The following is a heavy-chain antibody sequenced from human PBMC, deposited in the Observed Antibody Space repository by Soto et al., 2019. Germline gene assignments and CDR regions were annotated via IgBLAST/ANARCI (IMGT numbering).Heavy chain of an antibody. J-gene: IGHJ4*02. CDR3: ARDEYHYGSGSSYSTLDD. Sequence: QVQLEQSGAEVKKPGASVKVSCKASGYTFTNHYIHWVRQGPGQGPEWMGTINPSGGKTDYAQKFKGRVTLTSDRPTSTGYMELRSLRSEDTAIYYCARDEYHYGSGSSYSTLDDWGQGTLVTVSS. CDR2: INPSGGKT. V-gene: IGHV1-46*01. CDR1: GYTFTNHY. D-gene: IGHD3-10*01.